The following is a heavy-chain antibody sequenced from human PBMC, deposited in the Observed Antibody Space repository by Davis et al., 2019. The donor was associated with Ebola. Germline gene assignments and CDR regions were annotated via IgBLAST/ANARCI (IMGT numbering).Heavy chain of an antibody. V-gene: IGHV5-51*01. CDR1: GYSFTSYW. Sequence: GESLKISCKGSGYSFTSYWIGWVRQMPGKGLEWMRIIYPGDSDTRYSPSFQGQVTISADKSISTAYLQWSSLKASDTAMYYCASFGSSSWFGFDYWGQGTLVTVSS. D-gene: IGHD6-13*01. CDR2: IYPGDSDT. J-gene: IGHJ4*02. CDR3: ASFGSSSWFGFDY.